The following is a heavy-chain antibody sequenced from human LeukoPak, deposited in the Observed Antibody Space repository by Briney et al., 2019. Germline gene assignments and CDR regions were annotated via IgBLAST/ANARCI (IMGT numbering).Heavy chain of an antibody. D-gene: IGHD3-22*01. CDR3: SRKYYYDKGGLDY. V-gene: IGHV1-2*02. J-gene: IGHJ4*02. CDR1: GYTFTGYY. CDR2: LNPNSGGT. Sequence: ASVTDSRKASGYTFTGYYIHWVRQAPGQGLEWMGWLNPNSGGTKYAQKFQGRVTVTRDTSISTAYMELSRLTSDDTAVYYCSRKYYYDKGGLDYWGQATLVTVSS.